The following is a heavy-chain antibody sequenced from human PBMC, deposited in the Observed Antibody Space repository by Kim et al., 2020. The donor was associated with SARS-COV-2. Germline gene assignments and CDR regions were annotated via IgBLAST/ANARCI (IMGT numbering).Heavy chain of an antibody. CDR3: AKTIVATFDY. D-gene: IGHD5-12*01. Sequence: STYYEDSVKGRFTISRDNSKNTRYLQMNSLRAEDTAVYYCAKTIVATFDYWGQGTLVTVSS. V-gene: IGHV3-23*01. CDR2: ST. J-gene: IGHJ4*02.